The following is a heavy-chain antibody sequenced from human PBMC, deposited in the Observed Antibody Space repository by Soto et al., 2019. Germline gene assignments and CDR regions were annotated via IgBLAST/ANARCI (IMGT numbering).Heavy chain of an antibody. CDR2: ISSNSAYI. CDR3: TRDASRDSSARGWFDP. CDR1: GFTFLSFT. V-gene: IGHV3-21*01. J-gene: IGHJ5*02. Sequence: GGSLRLSCAASGFTFLSFTMNWVRHSPGKGLEWVSTISSNSAYIYYTDALRGRFTISRDNAKNSLHLQMNSLRAEDTAVYYCTRDASRDSSARGWFDPWGPGTLVTVSS. D-gene: IGHD6-13*01.